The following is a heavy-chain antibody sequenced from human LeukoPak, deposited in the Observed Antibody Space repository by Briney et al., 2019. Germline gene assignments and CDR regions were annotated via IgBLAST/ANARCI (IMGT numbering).Heavy chain of an antibody. CDR1: GFTFSSYW. CDR2: ISGSGGST. D-gene: IGHD5-18*01. V-gene: IGHV3-23*01. J-gene: IGHJ4*02. CDR3: AIASPWRGGYSYGPIDY. Sequence: GGSLRLSCAASGFTFSSYWMHWVRQAPGKGLEWVSAISGSGGSTYYADSVKGRFTISRDNSKNTLYLQMNSLRAEDTAVYYCAIASPWRGGYSYGPIDYWGQGTLVTVSS.